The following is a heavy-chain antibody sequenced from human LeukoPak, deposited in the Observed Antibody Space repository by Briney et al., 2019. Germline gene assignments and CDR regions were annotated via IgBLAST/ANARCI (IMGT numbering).Heavy chain of an antibody. CDR2: INPSIGST. CDR1: RYTFTSYY. Sequence: ASVKVPCKASRYTFTSYYIHWVRQAPGQGLEWMGIINPSIGSTIYSQKFQGRVTMTRDTSTSTVYMELSSLKSEDTAVFYCAISGNYFRPFDYWGQGTLVSVSS. J-gene: IGHJ4*02. V-gene: IGHV1-46*01. D-gene: IGHD1-26*01. CDR3: AISGNYFRPFDY.